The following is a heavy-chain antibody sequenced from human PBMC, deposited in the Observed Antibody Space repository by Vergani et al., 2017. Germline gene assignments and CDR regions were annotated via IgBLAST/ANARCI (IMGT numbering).Heavy chain of an antibody. D-gene: IGHD2/OR15-2a*01. CDR2: INSDGDST. Sequence: VQLVESGGGLVQPGGSLRLSCTASGFTFSNYWMQWVRQAPGKGLMWVSRINSDGDSTSYADSVKGRFTISRDNAKNTVNLQMNSLRTEDTAVYFCANSVIAGNVGVAYFGMDVWGRGTTVTVSS. J-gene: IGHJ6*02. CDR3: ANSVIAGNVGVAYFGMDV. V-gene: IGHV3-74*01. CDR1: GFTFSNYW.